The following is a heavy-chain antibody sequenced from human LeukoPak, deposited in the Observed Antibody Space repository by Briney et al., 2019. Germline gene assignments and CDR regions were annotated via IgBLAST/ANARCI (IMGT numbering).Heavy chain of an antibody. D-gene: IGHD6-19*01. J-gene: IGHJ5*02. CDR1: GFTFSSYA. CDR3: ARAGYSSGAGWFDP. Sequence: AGGSLRLFCAASGFTFSSYAMHWVRQAPGKGLEWVAVISYDGSNKYYADSVKGRFTISRDNSKNTLYLQMNSLRAEDTAVYYCARAGYSSGAGWFDPWGQGTLVTVSS. V-gene: IGHV3-30*04. CDR2: ISYDGSNK.